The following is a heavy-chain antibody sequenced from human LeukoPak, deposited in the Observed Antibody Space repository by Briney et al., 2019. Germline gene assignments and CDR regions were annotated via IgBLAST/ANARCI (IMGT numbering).Heavy chain of an antibody. Sequence: PAGTLSLTCTVSGGSISSYYWSWVRQPPGKGLEWIGYIYYSGSTNYNPSLKSRVTISVDTSKNQSSLKLSSVTAADTAVYYCARSDSERWLHFDYWGQGTLVTVS. CDR2: IYYSGST. V-gene: IGHV4-59*08. CDR3: ARSDSERWLHFDY. CDR1: GGSISSYY. D-gene: IGHD5-24*01. J-gene: IGHJ4*02.